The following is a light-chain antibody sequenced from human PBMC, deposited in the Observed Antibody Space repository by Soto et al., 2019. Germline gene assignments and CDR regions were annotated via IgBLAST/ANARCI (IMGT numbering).Light chain of an antibody. CDR3: LSYDNSRRGPV. Sequence: QPVLAQPPSVSGAPGQRVTISCTGRSSNIGAGYDVHWYQQLPGTAPKLLIYANNNRPSGVPDRFSGSKSGTSASLAITGLQTEDEADYYCLSYDNSRRGPVVGGWTKVTVL. CDR1: SSNIGAGYD. J-gene: IGLJ3*02. CDR2: ANN. V-gene: IGLV1-40*01.